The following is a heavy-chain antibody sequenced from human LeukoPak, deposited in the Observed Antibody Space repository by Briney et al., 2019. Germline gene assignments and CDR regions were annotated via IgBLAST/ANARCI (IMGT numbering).Heavy chain of an antibody. D-gene: IGHD2-15*01. CDR3: ARSGIVGIDKNWFDP. CDR1: GGSISSGGYS. V-gene: IGHV4-30-4*07. CDR2: IYYTGNT. Sequence: SQTLSLTCAVSGGSISSGGYSWSWIRQPPGKAMEFIAYIYYTGNTYFNPSLKSRVIISVDTSKNQISLKLGTVTAADTAMYYCARSGIVGIDKNWFDPWGQGTLVTASS. J-gene: IGHJ5*02.